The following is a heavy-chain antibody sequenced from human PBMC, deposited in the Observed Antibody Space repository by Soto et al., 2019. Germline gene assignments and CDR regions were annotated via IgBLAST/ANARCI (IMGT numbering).Heavy chain of an antibody. CDR2: IWYDGSNK. V-gene: IGHV3-33*01. D-gene: IGHD2-8*01. Sequence: QVQPVESGGGVVQPGRSLRLSCAASGFTFSSYGMHWVRQAPGKGLEWVAVIWYDGSNKYYADSVKGRFTISRDNSKNTLYLQMNSLRAEDTAVYYCARDYCTNGVCYTGDAFDIWGQGTMVTVSS. CDR3: ARDYCTNGVCYTGDAFDI. CDR1: GFTFSSYG. J-gene: IGHJ3*02.